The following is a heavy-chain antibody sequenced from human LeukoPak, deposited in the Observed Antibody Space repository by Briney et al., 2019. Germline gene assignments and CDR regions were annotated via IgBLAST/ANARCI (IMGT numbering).Heavy chain of an antibody. CDR1: GGSISSCY. J-gene: IGHJ5*02. V-gene: IGHV4-59*01. D-gene: IGHD3-3*01. Sequence: PSETLSLTCTVSGGSISSCYWSWIRQPPGKGLEWIGYIYYSGSTNYNPSLKSRVTISVDTSKNQFSLKLSSVTAADTAVYYCARGVTYYDFWSGSHSFDPWGQGTLVTVSS. CDR2: IYYSGST. CDR3: ARGVTYYDFWSGSHSFDP.